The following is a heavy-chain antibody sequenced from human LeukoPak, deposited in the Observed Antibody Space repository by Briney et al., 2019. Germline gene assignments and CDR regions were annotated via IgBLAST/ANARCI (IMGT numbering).Heavy chain of an antibody. V-gene: IGHV3-23*01. J-gene: IGHJ4*02. Sequence: GGSLRLSCAASGFTFSSYAMSGVRQAPGKGLEWVSAISGSGGSTYYADSVKGRFTISRDNSKNTLYLQMNSLRAEDTAVYYCANTHAYSYDSSGYYYWGQGTLVTVSS. CDR1: GFTFSSYA. D-gene: IGHD3-22*01. CDR2: ISGSGGST. CDR3: ANTHAYSYDSSGYYY.